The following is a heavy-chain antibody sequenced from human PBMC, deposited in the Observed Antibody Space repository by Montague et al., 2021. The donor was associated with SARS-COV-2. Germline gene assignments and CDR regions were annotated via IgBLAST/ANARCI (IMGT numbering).Heavy chain of an antibody. Sequence: SETLSLTCTVSAGSFNNYYWSWTRQSAGKGLEWIGRIYPSGDTNYNPSLKSRVTVSVDTSKSQFSLNLNSLTVADTAVYYCASSYGSGYYGFDYWGQGIPVTVSS. CDR3: ASSYGSGYYGFDY. D-gene: IGHD3-10*01. CDR1: AGSFNNYY. V-gene: IGHV4-4*07. CDR2: IYPSGDT. J-gene: IGHJ4*02.